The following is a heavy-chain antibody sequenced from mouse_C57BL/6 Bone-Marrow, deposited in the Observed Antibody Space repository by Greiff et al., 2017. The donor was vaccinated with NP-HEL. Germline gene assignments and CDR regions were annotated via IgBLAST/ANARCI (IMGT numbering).Heavy chain of an antibody. Sequence: VQRVESGAELARPGASVKLSCKASGYTFTSYGISWVKQRTGQGLEWIGEIYPRSGNTYYNEKFKGKATLTADKSSSTASMELRGLTSEDSAVYFCARSGYGSLSYWGQGTTLTVSS. J-gene: IGHJ2*01. CDR1: GYTFTSYG. D-gene: IGHD1-1*01. CDR2: IYPRSGNT. CDR3: ARSGYGSLSY. V-gene: IGHV1-81*01.